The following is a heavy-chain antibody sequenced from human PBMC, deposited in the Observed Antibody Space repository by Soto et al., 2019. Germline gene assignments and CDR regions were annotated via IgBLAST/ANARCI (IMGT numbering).Heavy chain of an antibody. D-gene: IGHD2-15*01. V-gene: IGHV1-69*13. CDR2: IIPIFGTA. Sequence: WASVKVSCKASGGTFSSYAISWVRQAPGQGLEWMGGIIPIFGTANYAQKFQGRVTITADESTSTAYMELSSLRSEDTAVYYCARETRSPNWFDPWGQGTLVTVSS. CDR3: ARETRSPNWFDP. CDR1: GGTFSSYA. J-gene: IGHJ5*02.